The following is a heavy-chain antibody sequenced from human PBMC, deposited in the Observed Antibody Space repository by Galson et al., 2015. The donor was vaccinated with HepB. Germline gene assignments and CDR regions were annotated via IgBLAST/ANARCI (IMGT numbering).Heavy chain of an antibody. CDR3: ARERGSIFSQLFYFDY. CDR1: GFTFNGYS. D-gene: IGHD3-9*01. Sequence: LRLSCAASGFTFNGYSMNWVRQAPGKGLEWLSYISSSSTTIYYADAVKGRFTISRDNAKSSLYLQMNSLRAEDTAVYYCARERGSIFSQLFYFDYWGQGALVTVSS. CDR2: ISSSSTTI. J-gene: IGHJ4*02. V-gene: IGHV3-48*04.